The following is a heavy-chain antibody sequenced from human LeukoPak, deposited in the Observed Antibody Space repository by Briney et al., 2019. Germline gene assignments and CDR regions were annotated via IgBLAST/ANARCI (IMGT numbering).Heavy chain of an antibody. CDR3: ARDTGPQITMVRGVIGGHFDY. J-gene: IGHJ4*02. Sequence: PSETLSLTCTVSGGSISSYFWSWIRQPAGKGLEWIGRIYSSGSTNYNPSLKSRVTMSVDTSKNQFSLKLSSVTAADTAVYYCARDTGPQITMVRGVIGGHFDYWGQGTLVTVSS. D-gene: IGHD3-10*01. CDR2: IYSSGST. V-gene: IGHV4-4*07. CDR1: GGSISSYF.